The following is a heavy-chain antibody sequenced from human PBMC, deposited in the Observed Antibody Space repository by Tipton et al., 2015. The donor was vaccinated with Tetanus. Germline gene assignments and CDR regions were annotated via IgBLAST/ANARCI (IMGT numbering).Heavy chain of an antibody. Sequence: LVKPTQTLTLTCTSSELSLTTSGVCVSWIRQPPGRALEWFALIDWNNDEYYSTSLKTRLTISRDTSKNQVVLTLTNMDPVDTATYYCAKSSGYYYYYGVDVWSQGTTVTVSS. CDR3: AKSSGYYYYYGVDV. V-gene: IGHV2-70*01. CDR2: IDWNNDE. J-gene: IGHJ6*02. CDR1: ELSLTTSGVC. D-gene: IGHD3-3*01.